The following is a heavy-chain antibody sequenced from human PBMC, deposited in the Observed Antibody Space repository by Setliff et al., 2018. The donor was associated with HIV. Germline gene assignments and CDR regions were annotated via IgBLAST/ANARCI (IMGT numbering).Heavy chain of an antibody. CDR2: INHSGDT. D-gene: IGHD3-10*01. J-gene: IGHJ3*02. CDR3: ARQKRGVDAFDI. V-gene: IGHV4-34*01. CDR1: GGSFSGYY. Sequence: SETLSLTCAVYGGSFSGYYWSWIRQPPGKGLEWIGDINHSGDTDYRPSLKSRVTISVDTSKNQFSLKLSSVTAADTAVYYCARQKRGVDAFDIWGQGTMVTVSS.